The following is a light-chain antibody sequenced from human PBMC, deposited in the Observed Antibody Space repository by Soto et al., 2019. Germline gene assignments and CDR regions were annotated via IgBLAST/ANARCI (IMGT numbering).Light chain of an antibody. CDR3: QHYVSPPIT. Sequence: IVLTHSPGALSFSPGERATLSCRASQSVRSNLAWYQQKPGQAPRLLVYGASSRATGISDRFSGSGSGTDFTLTISRLEPEDFAVYYCQHYVSPPITFGQGTRLEIK. CDR2: GAS. CDR1: QSVRSN. J-gene: IGKJ5*01. V-gene: IGKV3-20*01.